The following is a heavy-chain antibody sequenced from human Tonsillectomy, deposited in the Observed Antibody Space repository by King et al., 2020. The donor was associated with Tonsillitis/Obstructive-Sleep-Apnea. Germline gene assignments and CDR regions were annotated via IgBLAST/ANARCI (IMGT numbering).Heavy chain of an antibody. CDR2: IWYDGSNK. CDR3: AGVCGPYTSCNKDSYYYGMDV. D-gene: IGHD2-2*02. Sequence: QLVQSGGGVVQPGRSLRLSCAASGFTFSTYGMHWVRQAPGKGLEWVAVIWYDGSNKYYADSVKGRFTISRDNSKNTLYLQMNSLRAEDTAVYYCAGVCGPYTSCNKDSYYYGMDVWGQGTTVTVSS. V-gene: IGHV3-33*01. CDR1: GFTFSTYG. J-gene: IGHJ6*02.